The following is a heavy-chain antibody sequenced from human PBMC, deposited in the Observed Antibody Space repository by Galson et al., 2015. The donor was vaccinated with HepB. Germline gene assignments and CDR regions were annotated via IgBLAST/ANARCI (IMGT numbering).Heavy chain of an antibody. CDR3: ARARSPAGDGDAVYYGMVV. J-gene: IGHJ6*04. D-gene: IGHD4-17*01. V-gene: IGHV3-30*04. CDR2: ISYDGSNK. CDR1: GFTFSSYA. Sequence: SLRLSCAASGFTFSSYAMHWVRQAPGKGLEWVAVISYDGSNKYYADSVKGRFTISRDNSKDTLYLQMNSLRAEDTAVYYCARARSPAGDGDAVYYGMVVWGYGTTVTVSS.